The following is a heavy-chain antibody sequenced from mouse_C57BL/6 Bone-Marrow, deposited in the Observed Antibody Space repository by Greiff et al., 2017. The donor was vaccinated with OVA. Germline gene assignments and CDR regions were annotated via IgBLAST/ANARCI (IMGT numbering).Heavy chain of an antibody. Sequence: EVQRVESGGGLVKPGGSLKLSCAASGFTFSSYAMSWVRQTPEKRLEWVATISDGGSYTYYPDNVKGRFTISRDNAKNNLYLQMSHLKSEDTAMYYCARDIYGDYWGQGTTLTVSS. CDR1: GFTFSSYA. J-gene: IGHJ2*01. CDR2: ISDGGSYT. CDR3: ARDIYGDY. V-gene: IGHV5-4*01. D-gene: IGHD1-1*01.